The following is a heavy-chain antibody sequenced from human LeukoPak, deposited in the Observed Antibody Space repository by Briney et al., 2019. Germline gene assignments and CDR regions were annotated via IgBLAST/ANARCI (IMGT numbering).Heavy chain of an antibody. V-gene: IGHV1-2*02. CDR1: GYTFTCYY. J-gene: IGHJ6*02. CDR2: INPNSGGT. Sequence: ASVKVSCKASGYTFTCYYMHWVRQAPGQGLEWMGWINPNSGGTNYAQKFQGRVTMTRDTSISTAYMELSRLRSDDTAVYYYARSITISNYPLLPYYYYGMDVWGQGTTVTVSS. D-gene: IGHD3-9*01. CDR3: ARSITISNYPLLPYYYYGMDV.